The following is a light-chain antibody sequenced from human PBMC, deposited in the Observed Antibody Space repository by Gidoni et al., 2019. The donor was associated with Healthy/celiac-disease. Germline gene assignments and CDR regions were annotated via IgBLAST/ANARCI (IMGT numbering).Light chain of an antibody. Sequence: DIQMTQSPSTLSASVGDRVTITCRASQSISSWLAWYQQKPGKASKLLIYKASSLESGVPSRFSGSGSGTEFTLTISSLQPDDFATYYCQQYNSYSPETFGQXTKLEIK. V-gene: IGKV1-5*03. J-gene: IGKJ2*01. CDR2: KAS. CDR1: QSISSW. CDR3: QQYNSYSPET.